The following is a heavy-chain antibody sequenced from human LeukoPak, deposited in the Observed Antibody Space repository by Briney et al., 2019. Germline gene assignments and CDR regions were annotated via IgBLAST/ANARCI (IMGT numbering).Heavy chain of an antibody. V-gene: IGHV4-34*01. J-gene: IGHJ4*02. CDR1: GGSYSGYY. Sequence: SETLTLTCAAYGGSYSGYYWRWIRQPPGKGLEWIGEINHSGSTNYNPSLKSRVTISVDTSKNQFSLKLSSVTAADTAVYYCARGDSSGWSDYWGQGTLVTVSS. CDR3: ARGDSSGWSDY. CDR2: INHSGST. D-gene: IGHD6-19*01.